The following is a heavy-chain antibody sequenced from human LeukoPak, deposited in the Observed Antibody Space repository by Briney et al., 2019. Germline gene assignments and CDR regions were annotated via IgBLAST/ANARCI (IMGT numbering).Heavy chain of an antibody. D-gene: IGHD6-13*01. CDR2: IYYSGST. CDR3: ARQSSSGLIDY. J-gene: IGHJ4*02. Sequence: PSETLSLTCTVSGGSISSYYWSWIRQPPGKGLEWIGYIYYSGSTNYNPSLKSRVTISVDTSKNQFSLKLSSVTAADTAVYYCARQSSSGLIDYWGQGTLVTVSS. V-gene: IGHV4-59*08. CDR1: GGSISSYY.